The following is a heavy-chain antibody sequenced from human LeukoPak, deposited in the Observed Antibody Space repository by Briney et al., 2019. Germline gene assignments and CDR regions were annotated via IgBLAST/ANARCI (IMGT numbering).Heavy chain of an antibody. D-gene: IGHD1-26*01. CDR3: ARRVSSGSYSLGYAFDI. J-gene: IGHJ3*02. Sequence: WVRQAPGKGLEWIGSIYYSGSTYYNPSLKSRVTISVDTSKNQFSLKLSSVTAADTAVYYCARRVSSGSYSLGYAFDIWGQGTMVTVSS. V-gene: IGHV4-39*01. CDR2: IYYSGST.